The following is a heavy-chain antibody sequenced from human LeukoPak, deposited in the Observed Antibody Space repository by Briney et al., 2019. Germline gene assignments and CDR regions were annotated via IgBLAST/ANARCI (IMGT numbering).Heavy chain of an antibody. V-gene: IGHV3-7*01. Sequence: GGSLRLSCAASGFTFSSYWMSWVRQAPGKGLEWVANIKQDGSEKYYVDSVKGRFTISRDNAKNSLYLQMNSLRAEDTAVYYCARGEGPTVAGTDYYYGMDVWGQGTTVTVSS. CDR2: IKQDGSEK. J-gene: IGHJ6*02. D-gene: IGHD6-19*01. CDR3: ARGEGPTVAGTDYYYGMDV. CDR1: GFTFSSYW.